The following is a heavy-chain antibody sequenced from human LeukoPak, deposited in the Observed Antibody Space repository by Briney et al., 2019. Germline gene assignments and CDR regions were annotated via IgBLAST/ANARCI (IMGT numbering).Heavy chain of an antibody. CDR1: GGSINSGDYY. CDR2: IYYSGST. CDR3: ARGDYDILTGYRYFDY. Sequence: SQTLSLTCTVSGGSINSGDYYWTWIRQLPGKGLEWIGYIYYSGSTYYNPSLKSRVTISVDTSKNQFSLKLSSVTAADTAVYYCARGDYDILTGYRYFDYWGQGTLVTVSS. V-gene: IGHV4-31*03. J-gene: IGHJ4*02. D-gene: IGHD3-9*01.